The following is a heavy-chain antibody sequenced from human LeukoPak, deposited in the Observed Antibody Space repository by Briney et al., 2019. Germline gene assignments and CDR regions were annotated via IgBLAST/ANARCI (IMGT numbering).Heavy chain of an antibody. CDR2: IYYSGST. V-gene: IGHV4-39*07. CDR3: AREHRLLWFGELLEAHWYFDL. CDR1: GGSISSSSYY. Sequence: PSETLSLTCTVSGGSISSSSYYWGWIRQPPGKGLEWIGSIYYSGSTYYNPSLKSRVTISVDTSKNQFSLKLSSVTAADTAVYYCAREHRLLWFGELLEAHWYFDLWGRGTLVTVSS. D-gene: IGHD3-10*01. J-gene: IGHJ2*01.